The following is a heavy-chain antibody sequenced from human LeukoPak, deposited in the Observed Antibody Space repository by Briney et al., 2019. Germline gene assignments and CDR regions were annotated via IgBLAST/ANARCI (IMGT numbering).Heavy chain of an antibody. CDR2: FDPKEGER. CDR3: TTREIVVEPAQTSMVRGVLWRSDF. J-gene: IGHJ4*01. V-gene: IGHV1-24*01. Sequence: ASVKVSCKVSGDTLTELSMHWVRQAPGKGLEWMGGFDPKEGERVYTQNFQGRFTMTEDTSSGTAYMELNSLRSEDTAVYYCTTREIVVEPAQTSMVRGVLWRSDFWGHGTLVTVSS. CDR1: GDTLTELS. D-gene: IGHD3-10*01.